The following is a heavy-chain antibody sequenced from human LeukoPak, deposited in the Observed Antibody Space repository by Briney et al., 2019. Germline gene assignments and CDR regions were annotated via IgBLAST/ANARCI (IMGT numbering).Heavy chain of an antibody. CDR1: GFPFNTND. Sequence: PGGSLRLSCAASGFPFNTNDMSWVRQAPGKGLEWVSAIGGRDGGTYYADSVKGRFTISRDNSKNTLYLQMNSLRAEDTAVYYCAKDCSSTSCPTSDYWGQGTLVTVSS. CDR2: IGGRDGGT. CDR3: AKDCSSTSCPTSDY. J-gene: IGHJ4*02. D-gene: IGHD2-2*01. V-gene: IGHV3-23*01.